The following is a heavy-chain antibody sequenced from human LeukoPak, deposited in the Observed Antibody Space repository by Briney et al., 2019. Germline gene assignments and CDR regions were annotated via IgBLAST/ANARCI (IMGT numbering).Heavy chain of an antibody. D-gene: IGHD3-10*01. CDR1: VYTFTGYH. V-gene: IGHV1-2*02. J-gene: IGHJ3*02. CDR2: INPNSGGT. Sequence: ASVNVSCKASVYTFTGYHMHWVRQAPGQGLEWMGWINPNSGGTNYAQKFQGRVTMTRDTSITTAYMELSRLRSDDTAVYYCARDRGDWDAFDIWGQGTMVTVSS. CDR3: ARDRGDWDAFDI.